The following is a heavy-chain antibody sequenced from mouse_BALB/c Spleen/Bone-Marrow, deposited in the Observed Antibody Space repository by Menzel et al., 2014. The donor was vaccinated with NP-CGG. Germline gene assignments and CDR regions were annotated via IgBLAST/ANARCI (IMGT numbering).Heavy chain of an antibody. J-gene: IGHJ3*01. D-gene: IGHD3-2*01. V-gene: IGHV2-5*01. Sequence: VQLQQSGPGLVQPSQSLSIPCTVSGFSFTTYGVHWVRQSPGKGLEWLGVIWRGGSTDYNAAFMSRLSITKDNSKSQVFFKMSSLQADDTAIYYCARNEGGQLGPYWGQGTLVTVSA. CDR3: ARNEGGQLGPY. CDR2: IWRGGST. CDR1: GFSFTTYG.